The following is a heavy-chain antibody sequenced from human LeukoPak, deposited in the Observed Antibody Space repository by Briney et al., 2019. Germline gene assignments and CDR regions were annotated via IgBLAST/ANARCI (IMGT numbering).Heavy chain of an antibody. D-gene: IGHD3-22*01. Sequence: PSETLSLTFTVSGGSISSGDYYWSWIRQPPGKGLEWIGYIYYSGSTYYNPSLKSRVTISVDTSKNQFSLKLSSVTAADTAVYYCARGGSGYYSPFDYWGQGTLVTVSS. V-gene: IGHV4-30-4*01. CDR2: IYYSGST. CDR3: ARGGSGYYSPFDY. CDR1: GGSISSGDYY. J-gene: IGHJ4*02.